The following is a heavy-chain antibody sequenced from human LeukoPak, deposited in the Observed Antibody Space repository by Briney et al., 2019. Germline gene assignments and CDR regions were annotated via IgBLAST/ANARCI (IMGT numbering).Heavy chain of an antibody. CDR3: AKEAVGATDYFDY. J-gene: IGHJ4*02. D-gene: IGHD1-26*01. V-gene: IGHV3-21*04. CDR2: ISSSSSYI. CDR1: GFTFSSYS. Sequence: PGGSLRLSCAASGFTFSSYSMSWVRQAPGKGLEWVSSISSSSSYIYYADSVKGRFTISRDNAKNSLYLQMNSLRAEDTAVYYCAKEAVGATDYFDYWGQGTLVAVSS.